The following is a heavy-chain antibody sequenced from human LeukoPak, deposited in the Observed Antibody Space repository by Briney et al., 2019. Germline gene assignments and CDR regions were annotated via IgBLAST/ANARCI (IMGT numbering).Heavy chain of an antibody. CDR1: GYTFTSYG. Sequence: ASVKVSCKASGYTFTSYGISWVRQAPGQGLEWMGWISAYNGNTNYAQKLQGRVTMTTDTSTSTAYMELRSLRSDDTAVYYCARDRRYYDSSGYYYDMDYWGQGTLVTVSS. J-gene: IGHJ4*02. CDR3: ARDRRYYDSSGYYYDMDY. D-gene: IGHD3-22*01. V-gene: IGHV1-18*01. CDR2: ISAYNGNT.